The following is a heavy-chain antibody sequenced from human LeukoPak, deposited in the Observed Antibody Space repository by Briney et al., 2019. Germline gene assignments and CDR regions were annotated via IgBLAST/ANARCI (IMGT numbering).Heavy chain of an antibody. CDR3: ATDRYDYVWGSYVFDY. CDR1: GFTLSSYE. J-gene: IGHJ4*02. Sequence: PGGSLRLSCAASGFTLSSYEMSWVRQAPGKGLEWVSYISSSGSTIYYADSVKGRFTISRDNAKNSLYLQMNSLRAEETAVYYCATDRYDYVWGSYVFDYWGQGTLVTVSS. D-gene: IGHD3-16*01. V-gene: IGHV3-48*03. CDR2: ISSSGSTI.